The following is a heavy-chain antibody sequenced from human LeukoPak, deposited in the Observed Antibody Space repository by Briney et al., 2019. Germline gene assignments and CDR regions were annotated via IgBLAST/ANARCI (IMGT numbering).Heavy chain of an antibody. CDR1: GAYISSYY. D-gene: IGHD6-13*01. CDR3: ARGASSSWYSLWKF. J-gene: IGHJ4*02. V-gene: IGHV4-59*01. CDR2: FYHSGGT. Sequence: SETLSLTCNVPGAYISSYYWSWIRQPPGEGLEWIGYFYHSGGTNYNPSLKSRATISIDTSKNEVSLKLRSVTAADTAVYYCARGASSSWYSLWKFWGQGTLVTVSS.